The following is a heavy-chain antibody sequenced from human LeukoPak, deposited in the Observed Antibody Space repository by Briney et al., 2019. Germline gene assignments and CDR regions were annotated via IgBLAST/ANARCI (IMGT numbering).Heavy chain of an antibody. Sequence: GGSLRLSCAVSGFTSSSYWMSWVRQAPGKGLEWVANIKQDGSEKYYVDSVKGRFTIPRDNAKNSLYLQMNSLRAEDTAVYYCARAPYCIGGSCRFDYWGQGTLVTVSS. CDR2: IKQDGSEK. J-gene: IGHJ4*02. D-gene: IGHD2-15*01. V-gene: IGHV3-7*03. CDR1: GFTSSSYW. CDR3: ARAPYCIGGSCRFDY.